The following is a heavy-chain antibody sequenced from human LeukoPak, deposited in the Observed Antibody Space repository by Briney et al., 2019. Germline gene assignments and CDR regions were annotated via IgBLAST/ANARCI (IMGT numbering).Heavy chain of an antibody. CDR3: AKATSVTTLFDY. V-gene: IGHV3-23*01. CDR1: GFTFSSYA. CDR2: ISGSGGST. Sequence: GGSLRLSCAASGFTFSSYAMSWVRQAPGKGLEWVSAISGSGGSTYYADSVKGRFTISRDNSKNTLYLQMNSLRVEDTAVYYCAKATSVTTLFDYWGQGSLVTVSS. J-gene: IGHJ4*02. D-gene: IGHD4-17*01.